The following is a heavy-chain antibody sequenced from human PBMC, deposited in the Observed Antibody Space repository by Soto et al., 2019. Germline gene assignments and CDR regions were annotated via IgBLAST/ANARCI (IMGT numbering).Heavy chain of an antibody. Sequence: ASVKVSCKXSGYTFSDYGITWVRQAPGQGLEWMGWISISSGNTHFEESLQGRVTMTSDKTSTAYMKLWRLRSDDSAMYYCARSYNYGSYWYFDLWGRGTLVTVS. CDR1: GYTFSDYG. D-gene: IGHD3-10*01. J-gene: IGHJ2*01. CDR3: ARSYNYGSYWYFDL. V-gene: IGHV1-18*04. CDR2: ISISSGNT.